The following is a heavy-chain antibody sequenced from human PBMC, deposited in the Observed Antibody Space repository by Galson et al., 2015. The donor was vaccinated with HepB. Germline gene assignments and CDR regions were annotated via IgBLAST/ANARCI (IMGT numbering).Heavy chain of an antibody. J-gene: IGHJ4*02. D-gene: IGHD3-10*01. CDR3: ARDKYGSYGSGSYYPLYDY. CDR2: IIPILGIA. Sequence: SVKVSCKASGGTFSSYAISWVRQAPGQGLEWMGRIIPILGIANYAQKFQGRVTITADKSTSTAYMELSSLRSEDTAVYYCARDKYGSYGSGSYYPLYDYWGQGTLVTVSS. CDR1: GGTFSSYA. V-gene: IGHV1-69*04.